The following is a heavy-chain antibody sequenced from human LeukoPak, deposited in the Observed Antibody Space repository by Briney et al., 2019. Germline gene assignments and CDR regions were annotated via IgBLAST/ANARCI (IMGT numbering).Heavy chain of an antibody. J-gene: IGHJ4*02. D-gene: IGHD3-10*01. CDR3: ARDNYYHSGLDY. Sequence: ASVKVSCKASGGTFSSYAISWVRQAPGQGLEWMGWINPNSGGTNYAQKFQGRVTMTRDTSISTAYMELSRLRSDDTAVYYCARDNYYHSGLDYWGQGTLVTVSS. CDR1: GGTFSSYA. V-gene: IGHV1-2*02. CDR2: INPNSGGT.